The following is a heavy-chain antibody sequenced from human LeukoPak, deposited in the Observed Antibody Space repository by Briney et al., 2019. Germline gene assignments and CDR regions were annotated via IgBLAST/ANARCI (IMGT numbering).Heavy chain of an antibody. J-gene: IGHJ5*02. CDR2: TSSSSSTI. CDR3: ARGEYYYDSGDYILANWFDP. Sequence: GGSLRLSCAASGFTFSSYSMNWVRQAPGKGLEWLSYTSSSSSTIYYADSVKGRFTISRDSPKNSLYLQMNSLRAEDTAVYYCARGEYYYDSGDYILANWFDPWGQGTLVTVSS. D-gene: IGHD3-22*01. V-gene: IGHV3-48*04. CDR1: GFTFSSYS.